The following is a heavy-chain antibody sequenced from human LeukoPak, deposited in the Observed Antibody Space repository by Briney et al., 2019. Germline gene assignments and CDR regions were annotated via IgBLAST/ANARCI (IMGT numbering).Heavy chain of an antibody. CDR1: GYTFTSYG. CDR3: ARNKLGISEKYMDV. D-gene: IGHD7-27*01. Sequence: ASVKVSCKASGYTFTSYGISWVRQAPGQGLEWMGGISTYNGDTNYAQKLQGRVTMTTDTSTSTANMELRSLRAEDTAVYYCARNKLGISEKYMDVWGKGTTVTISS. V-gene: IGHV1-18*01. CDR2: ISTYNGDT. J-gene: IGHJ6*03.